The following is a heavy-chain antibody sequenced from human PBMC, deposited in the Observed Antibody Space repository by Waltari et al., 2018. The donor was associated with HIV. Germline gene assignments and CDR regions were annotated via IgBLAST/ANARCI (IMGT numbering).Heavy chain of an antibody. J-gene: IGHJ2*01. D-gene: IGHD6-19*01. CDR2: INHSGST. Sequence: QVQLQQWGAGLLKPSETLSLTCAVYGGSFSGYYWSWIRQPPGKGLEWIGEINHSGSTNYNPSLKSRVTISVDTSKNQFSLKLSSVTAADTAVYYCARGRVAADYWYFDLWGRGTLVTVSS. CDR1: GGSFSGYY. V-gene: IGHV4-34*01. CDR3: ARGRVAADYWYFDL.